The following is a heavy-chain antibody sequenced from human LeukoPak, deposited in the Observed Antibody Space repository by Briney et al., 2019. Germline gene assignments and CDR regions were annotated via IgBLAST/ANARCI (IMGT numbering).Heavy chain of an antibody. CDR1: GFTFSDYY. CDR2: ISGGGGST. D-gene: IGHD1-26*01. CDR3: AKGGKWGVTPFDY. V-gene: IGHV3-23*01. Sequence: GGSLRLSCAASGFTFSDYYMNWIRQAPGKGLDWVSTISGGGGSTYYADSVKGRFTISRDNSKNTLYLQVNSLRAEDTAVYYCAKGGKWGVTPFDYWGQGTLVTVSS. J-gene: IGHJ4*02.